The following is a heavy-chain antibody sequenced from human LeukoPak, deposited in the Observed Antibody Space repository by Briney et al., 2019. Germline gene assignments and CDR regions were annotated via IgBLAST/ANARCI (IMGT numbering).Heavy chain of an antibody. J-gene: IGHJ6*03. Sequence: ASVKVSCKTSGYTFTGYYMHWVRQAPGQGLEWMGGIIPIFGTANYAQKFQGRVTITADKSTSTAYMELSSLRSEDTAVYYCASRMVRGVIMSYYYYYMDVWGKGTTVTVSS. CDR1: GYTFTGYY. D-gene: IGHD3-10*01. V-gene: IGHV1-69*06. CDR2: IIPIFGTA. CDR3: ASRMVRGVIMSYYYYYMDV.